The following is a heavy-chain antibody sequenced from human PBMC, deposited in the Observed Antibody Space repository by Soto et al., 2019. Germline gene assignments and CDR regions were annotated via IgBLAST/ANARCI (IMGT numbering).Heavy chain of an antibody. Sequence: QVQLVESGGGVVQPGRSLRLSCAASGFTFSSYGMHWVRQAPGKGLEWVAVISYDGSNKYYADSVKGRFTISRDNSKNTLYLQMNSLRAEDTAVYYCAKASYSSSWYGRYYYYYGMDVWGQGTTVTVSS. D-gene: IGHD6-13*01. J-gene: IGHJ6*02. CDR3: AKASYSSSWYGRYYYYYGMDV. CDR1: GFTFSSYG. CDR2: ISYDGSNK. V-gene: IGHV3-30*18.